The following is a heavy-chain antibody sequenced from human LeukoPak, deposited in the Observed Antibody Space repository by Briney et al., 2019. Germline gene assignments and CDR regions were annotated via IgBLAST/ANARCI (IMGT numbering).Heavy chain of an antibody. Sequence: GSLRLSCAASGFTFSSYSMNWVRQAPGKGLEWVSYISSSSSTIYYADSVKGRFTISRDNAKNSLYLQMNSLRAEDTAVYYCARAPTFGGVIVNPPHAFDIWGQGTMVTVSS. J-gene: IGHJ3*02. CDR1: GFTFSSYS. CDR3: ARAPTFGGVIVNPPHAFDI. V-gene: IGHV3-48*01. D-gene: IGHD3-16*02. CDR2: ISSSSSTI.